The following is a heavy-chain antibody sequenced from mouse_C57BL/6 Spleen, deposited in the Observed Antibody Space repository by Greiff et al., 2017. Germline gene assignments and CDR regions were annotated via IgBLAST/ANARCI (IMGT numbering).Heavy chain of an antibody. CDR2: ISGGGGNT. D-gene: IGHD2-5*01. Sequence: EVHLVESGGGLVKPGGSLKLSCAASGFTFSSYTMSWVRQTPEKRLEWVATISGGGGNTYYPDSVKGRFTISRDNAKNTLYLQMSSLRSEDTALYYCARPYYSNYDAWFAYWGQGTLVTVSA. CDR3: ARPYYSNYDAWFAY. J-gene: IGHJ3*01. CDR1: GFTFSSYT. V-gene: IGHV5-9*01.